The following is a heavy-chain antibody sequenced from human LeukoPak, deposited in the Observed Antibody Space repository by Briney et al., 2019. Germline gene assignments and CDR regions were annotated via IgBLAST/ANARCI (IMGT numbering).Heavy chain of an antibody. CDR1: GFTFSDHY. V-gene: IGHV3-30*03. CDR3: ARVHSGYDPPEEYYGMDV. D-gene: IGHD5-12*01. CDR2: ITYDGSNK. J-gene: IGHJ6*04. Sequence: PGRSLRLSCAASGFTFSDHYMDWVRQAPGKGLEWVAVITYDGSNKYYADSVKGRFTISRDNSKNTLYMQVNSLKSEDTAVYYCARVHSGYDPPEEYYGMDVWGKGTTVTVSS.